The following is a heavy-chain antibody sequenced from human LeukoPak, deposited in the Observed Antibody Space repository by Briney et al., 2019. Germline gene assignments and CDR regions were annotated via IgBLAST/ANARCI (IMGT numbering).Heavy chain of an antibody. CDR2: IIPIFGTA. V-gene: IGHV1-69*06. Sequence: SVKVSCKASGGTFSIYAISWVRQAPGQGLAWMGRIIPIFGTANYAQKFQGRVTITADKSTSTAYMELSSLRSEDTAVYYCARVVKDCGGDCFIFDYWGQGTLVTVSS. CDR1: GGTFSIYA. J-gene: IGHJ4*02. D-gene: IGHD2-21*02. CDR3: ARVVKDCGGDCFIFDY.